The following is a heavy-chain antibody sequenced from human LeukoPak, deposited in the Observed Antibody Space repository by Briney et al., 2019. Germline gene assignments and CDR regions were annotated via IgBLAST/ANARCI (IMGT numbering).Heavy chain of an antibody. J-gene: IGHJ4*02. CDR3: AKVRSTEVQTFDY. CDR2: IRFDGFDK. Sequence: PGRSLRLSCAASGFTFSSYGMHWVRQAPGKGLEWVAFIRFDGFDKYYAESVKGRFTISRDNSKKTLYLQLNSLRPEDTAVYYCAKVRSTEVQTFDYWGQGTLVTVSS. CDR1: GFTFSSYG. D-gene: IGHD1-1*01. V-gene: IGHV3-30*02.